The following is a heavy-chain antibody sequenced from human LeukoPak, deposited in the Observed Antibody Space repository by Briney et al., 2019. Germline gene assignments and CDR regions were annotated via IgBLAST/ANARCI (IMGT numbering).Heavy chain of an antibody. J-gene: IGHJ5*02. CDR2: IIPIFGTA. V-gene: IGHV1-69*15. D-gene: IGHD3-3*01. Sequence: ASVKVSCKASGGTFSSYAISWVRQAAGQGLEWMRRIIPIFGTANYAQKFQGRVTITADESTSTAYMELSSLRSEDTAVYYCARGGVDFWSGYYSWFDPWGQGTLVTVSS. CDR1: GGTFSSYA. CDR3: ARGGVDFWSGYYSWFDP.